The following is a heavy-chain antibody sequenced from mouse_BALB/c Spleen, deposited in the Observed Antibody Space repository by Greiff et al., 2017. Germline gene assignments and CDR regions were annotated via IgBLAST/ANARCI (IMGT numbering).Heavy chain of an antibody. D-gene: IGHD2-3*01. CDR3: ARVCDAWYFDV. J-gene: IGHJ1*01. CDR1: GFTFSSYA. CDR2: ISSGGST. Sequence: EVQGVESGGGLVKPGGSLKLSCAASGFTFSSYAMSWVRQTPEKRLEWVASISSGGSTYYPDSVKGRFTISRDNARNILYLQMSSLRSEDTAMYYCARVCDAWYFDVWGAGTTVTVSS. V-gene: IGHV5-6-5*01.